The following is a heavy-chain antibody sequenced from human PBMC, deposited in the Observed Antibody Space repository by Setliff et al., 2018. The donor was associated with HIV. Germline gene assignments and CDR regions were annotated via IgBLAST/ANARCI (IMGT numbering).Heavy chain of an antibody. V-gene: IGHV4-39*07. J-gene: IGHJ4*02. CDR2: VFHSGST. Sequence: SETLSLTCTVSGGSFTSRSYYWGWIRQPPGKGLEWIGSVFHSGSTYYNPSLKSRVTMSVDTSKNQFSLKLSSVTAADTAVYYCARDAERGYSYGYDYWGQGTLVTVSS. CDR3: ARDAERGYSYGYDY. CDR1: GGSFTSRSYY. D-gene: IGHD5-18*01.